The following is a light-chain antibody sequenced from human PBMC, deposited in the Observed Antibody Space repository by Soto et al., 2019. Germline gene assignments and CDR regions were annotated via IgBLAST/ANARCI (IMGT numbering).Light chain of an antibody. CDR2: LGS. CDR3: MQALQSPYT. V-gene: IGKV2-28*01. CDR1: QSLLHSSGNNY. Sequence: DIVMTQSPLSLPVTPGEPASISCRSSQSLLHSSGNNYMDWYVQKPGQSPQLLIYLGSNRASGVPDRFSGRGSGIDFTLKINRVEAEDVGVYYCMQALQSPYTFGQGTKLEIK. J-gene: IGKJ2*01.